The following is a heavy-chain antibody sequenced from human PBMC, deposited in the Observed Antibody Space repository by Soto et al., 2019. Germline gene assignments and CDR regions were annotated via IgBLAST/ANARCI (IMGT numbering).Heavy chain of an antibody. CDR2: ISGSGGST. V-gene: IGHV3-23*01. D-gene: IGHD1-26*01. CDR3: ARRGSGSYYDY. CDR1: GFTFSSYA. J-gene: IGHJ4*02. Sequence: EVQLLESGGGLVQPGGYLRLSCAASGFTFSSYAMRWVRQAPGKGLEWVSAISGSGGSTYYADSVKGRFTISRDNSKNTLYLQMNSLRAEDTAVYYCARRGSGSYYDYWGQGTLVIVSS.